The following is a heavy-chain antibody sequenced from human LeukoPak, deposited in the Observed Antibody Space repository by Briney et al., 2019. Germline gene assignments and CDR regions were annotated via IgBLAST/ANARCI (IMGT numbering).Heavy chain of an antibody. J-gene: IGHJ4*02. CDR3: ARDVEYSSSAGDY. Sequence: GRSLRLSCAASGFTFSSYGMHWVRQAPGKGLEWVAVIWYDGSNKYYADSVKGRFTISRDNSKSTLYLQMNSLRAEDTAVYYCARDVEYSSSAGDYWGQGTLVTVSS. V-gene: IGHV3-33*01. CDR2: IWYDGSNK. D-gene: IGHD6-6*01. CDR1: GFTFSSYG.